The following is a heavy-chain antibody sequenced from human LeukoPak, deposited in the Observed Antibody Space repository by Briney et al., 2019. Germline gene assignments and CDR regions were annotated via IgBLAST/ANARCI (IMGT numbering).Heavy chain of an antibody. CDR1: GGSISSGSFY. D-gene: IGHD3-22*01. V-gene: IGHV4-61*02. J-gene: IGHJ4*02. CDR2: IYPSGDS. CDR3: ARGYDRNGYQSRGFDY. Sequence: SQTLSLTCTVSGGSISSGSFYWSWIRQAAGKGLEWIGRIYPSGDSQYSPSFRSRATISLDTRNQFSLKLSSVTAADTAVYFCARGYDRNGYQSRGFDYWGQGALVNVSS.